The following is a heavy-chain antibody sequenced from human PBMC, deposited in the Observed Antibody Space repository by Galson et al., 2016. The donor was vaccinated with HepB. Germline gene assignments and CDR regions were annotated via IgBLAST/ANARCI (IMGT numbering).Heavy chain of an antibody. V-gene: IGHV1-46*01. Sequence: SVKVSCKASGYTFTKFYMHWVRQAPGQGLEWMGVINPGDLNTTSAQKFQGRVTMTTDTSTGTINMELNSLRSDDTAVYYCATDLTFGGLIGHYWGQGTLVTVSS. CDR1: GYTFTKFY. J-gene: IGHJ4*02. D-gene: IGHD3-16*02. CDR3: ATDLTFGGLIGHY. CDR2: INPGDLNT.